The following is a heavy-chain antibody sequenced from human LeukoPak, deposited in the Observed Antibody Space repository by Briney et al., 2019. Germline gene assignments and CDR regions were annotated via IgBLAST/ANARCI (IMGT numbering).Heavy chain of an antibody. CDR2: IYSGGST. V-gene: IGHV3-53*01. D-gene: IGHD3-22*01. CDR3: ASLPLYDTGVDY. CDR1: GFTVSSNY. J-gene: IGHJ4*02. Sequence: GGSLRLSCAASGFTVSSNYMSWVRQAPGKGLEWVSVIYSGGSTYYADSVKGRFTISRDNSKNTLYLQMNSLRAEDTAVYYCASLPLYDTGVDYWGQGTLVTVSS.